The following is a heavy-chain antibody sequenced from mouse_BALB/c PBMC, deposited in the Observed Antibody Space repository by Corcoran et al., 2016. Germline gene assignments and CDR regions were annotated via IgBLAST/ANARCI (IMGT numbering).Heavy chain of an antibody. Sequence: QIQLVQSGPELKKPGETVKISCKAPGYTFTNYGMNWVTQAPGKGLKWMGWINTYTGEPTYADDFKGRFAFSLETSASTAYLQINNLKHEDRATYFCARVSSGYEYWGQGTTLAVSS. CDR3: ARVSSGYEY. CDR2: INTYTGEP. J-gene: IGHJ2*01. D-gene: IGHD3-1*01. CDR1: GYTFTNYG. V-gene: IGHV9-1*02.